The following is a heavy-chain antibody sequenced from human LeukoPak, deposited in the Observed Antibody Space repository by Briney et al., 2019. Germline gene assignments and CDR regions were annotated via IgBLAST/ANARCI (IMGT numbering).Heavy chain of an antibody. CDR1: GFTFSSYA. J-gene: IGHJ5*02. CDR3: AKDPYDSSSWYGGWFDP. CDR2: ISGSGGST. D-gene: IGHD6-13*01. Sequence: GGSLRLSCAASGFTFSSYAMSWVRQAPGKGLEWVSAISGSGGSTYYADSVKGRFTISRDNSKNTLYLQMNSLRAEDTAVYYCAKDPYDSSSWYGGWFDPWGQGTLVTVSP. V-gene: IGHV3-23*01.